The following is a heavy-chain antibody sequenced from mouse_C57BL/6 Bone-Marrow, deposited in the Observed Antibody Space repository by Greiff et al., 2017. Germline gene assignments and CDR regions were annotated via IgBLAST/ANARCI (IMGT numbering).Heavy chain of an antibody. CDR2: ISDGGSYT. CDR3: ARDPPLYGSSSYYFDY. V-gene: IGHV5-4*01. D-gene: IGHD1-1*01. J-gene: IGHJ2*01. Sequence: EVKLVESGGGLVKPGGSLKLSCAASGFTFSSYAMSWVRQTPEKGLEWVATISDGGSYTYYPDNVKGRFTISRDNAKNNLYLQMSHLKSEDTAMYYCARDPPLYGSSSYYFDYWGQGTTLTVSS. CDR1: GFTFSSYA.